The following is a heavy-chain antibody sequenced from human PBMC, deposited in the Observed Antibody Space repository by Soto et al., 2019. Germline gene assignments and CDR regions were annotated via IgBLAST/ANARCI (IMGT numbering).Heavy chain of an antibody. J-gene: IGHJ6*02. CDR1: GFTFSSYG. V-gene: IGHV3-33*01. Sequence: GGSLRLSCAASGFTFSSYGMHWVRQAPGKGLEWVAVIWYDGSNKYYADSVKGRFTISRDNSKNTLYLQMNSLRAEDTAVYYCARDRGGYNNRGWDYYYYGMDVWGQGTTVTVSS. D-gene: IGHD5-12*01. CDR2: IWYDGSNK. CDR3: ARDRGGYNNRGWDYYYYGMDV.